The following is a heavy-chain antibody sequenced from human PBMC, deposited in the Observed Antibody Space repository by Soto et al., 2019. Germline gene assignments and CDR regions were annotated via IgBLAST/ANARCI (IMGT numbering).Heavy chain of an antibody. J-gene: IGHJ4*02. CDR1: GFTFSSYW. Sequence: GGSLRLSCAASGFTFSSYWMSWVRQAPGKGLEWVANIKQDGSEKYYVDSVKGRFTISRDNAKNSLYLQMNSLRAEDTAVYYCARSGYDILTGSFDYWGQGTLVTVSS. CDR3: ARSGYDILTGSFDY. CDR2: IKQDGSEK. D-gene: IGHD3-9*01. V-gene: IGHV3-7*01.